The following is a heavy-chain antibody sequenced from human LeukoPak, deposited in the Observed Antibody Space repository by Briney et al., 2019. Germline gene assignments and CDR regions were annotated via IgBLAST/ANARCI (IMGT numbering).Heavy chain of an antibody. D-gene: IGHD6-6*01. J-gene: IGHJ4*02. CDR2: IKQDGSEK. CDR3: ARGHSSSSPNYFDY. V-gene: IGHV3-7*01. CDR1: GFTFSSDW. Sequence: GGSLRLSCAASGFTFSSDWMSWVRQAPGKGLEWVANIKQDGSEKYYVDSVKGRFTISRDNAKTSLYLQMNSLRAEDTAVYYCARGHSSSSPNYFDYWGQGTLVTVSS.